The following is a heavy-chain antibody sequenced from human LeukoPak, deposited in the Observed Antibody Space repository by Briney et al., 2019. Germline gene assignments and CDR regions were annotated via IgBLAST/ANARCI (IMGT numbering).Heavy chain of an antibody. CDR1: GGSISSSSYY. Sequence: PSETLSLTCTVSGGSISSSSYYWGWIRQPPGKGLEWIGRIYTSGSTNYNPSLKSRVTISVDTSKNQFSLKLSSVTAADTAVYYCARYGSAEDYYYYYYMDVWGKGTTVTISS. V-gene: IGHV4-39*07. CDR3: ARYGSAEDYYYYYYMDV. CDR2: IYTSGST. D-gene: IGHD3-10*01. J-gene: IGHJ6*03.